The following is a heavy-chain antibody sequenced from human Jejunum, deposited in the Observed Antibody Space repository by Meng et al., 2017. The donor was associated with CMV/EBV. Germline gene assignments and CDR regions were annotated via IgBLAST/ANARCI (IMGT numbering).Heavy chain of an antibody. CDR3: ARDRMAAPGTFEY. D-gene: IGHD6-13*01. CDR1: GAAIMGYN. V-gene: IGHV4-4*07. CDR2: VYMSGST. J-gene: IGHJ4*02. Sequence: QVHLPESVPGLVKPSETLSPPSTVSGAAIMGYNWTWVWQPAGKGLEWIGRVYMSGSTNYNPSLRSRVAMSVDTSKTQFSLRLTSVTAADTAVYYCARDRMAAPGTFEYWGQGTLVTVSS.